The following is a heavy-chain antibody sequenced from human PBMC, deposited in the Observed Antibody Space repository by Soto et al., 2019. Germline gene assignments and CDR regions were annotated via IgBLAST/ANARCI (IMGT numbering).Heavy chain of an antibody. V-gene: IGHV3-53*01. CDR1: GFTVSSNY. Sequence: GGSLRLSCAASGFTVSSNYMSWVRQAPGKGLEWVSVIYSGGSTYYADSVKGRFTISRDNSKNTLYLQMNSLRAEDTAVYYCARLVIYYDSRGYSKSIDYWGQGTLVTVSS. J-gene: IGHJ4*02. CDR2: IYSGGST. D-gene: IGHD3-22*01. CDR3: ARLVIYYDSRGYSKSIDY.